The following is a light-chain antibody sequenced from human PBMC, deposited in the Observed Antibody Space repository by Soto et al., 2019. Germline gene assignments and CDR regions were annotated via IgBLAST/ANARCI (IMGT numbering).Light chain of an antibody. Sequence: EIVLTQSPGTLFLSPGERATLSCRAGQSVSSSYLAWYQQKLGQTPRLLIYGASSRATGIPDRFSGSGSGTDFTLTISRLEPEDFAEYYCQQYGSSPYTFGQGTKLEIK. V-gene: IGKV3-20*01. CDR3: QQYGSSPYT. CDR2: GAS. J-gene: IGKJ2*01. CDR1: QSVSSSY.